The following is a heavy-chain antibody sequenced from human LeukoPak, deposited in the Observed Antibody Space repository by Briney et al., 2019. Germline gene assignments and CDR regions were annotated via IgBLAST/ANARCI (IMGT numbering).Heavy chain of an antibody. V-gene: IGHV3-23*01. Sequence: GGSLRLSSAASGFTFSTYPMGWVRKAPGKGLEWVSSIDASGAYTYYADSVKGPFTISRDNSKNTLYLQMSTLRAEDTAVYSCAKISSVTANFDCWGQGTLVTISS. CDR3: AKISSVTANFDC. CDR2: IDASGAYT. D-gene: IGHD4-17*01. CDR1: GFTFSTYP. J-gene: IGHJ4*02.